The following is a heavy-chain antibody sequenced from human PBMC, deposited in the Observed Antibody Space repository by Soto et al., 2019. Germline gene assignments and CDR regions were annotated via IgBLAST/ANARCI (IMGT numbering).Heavy chain of an antibody. CDR2: FDPEDGET. CDR1: GYTLTELS. J-gene: IGHJ4*02. D-gene: IGHD3-3*01. V-gene: IGHV1-24*01. Sequence: GASVKVSCKVSGYTLTELSMHWVRQAPGKGLGWMGGFDPEDGETIYAQEFQGRVTMTEDTSTDTAYMELSSLRSEDTAVYYCAASRITIFGVVIGYFDYWAQGTLVPVSS. CDR3: AASRITIFGVVIGYFDY.